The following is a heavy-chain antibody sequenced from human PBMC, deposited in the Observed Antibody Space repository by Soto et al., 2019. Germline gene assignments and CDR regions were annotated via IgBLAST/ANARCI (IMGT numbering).Heavy chain of an antibody. D-gene: IGHD4-17*01. CDR3: AKTPRGGDYGDWYFDL. Sequence: EVPLLESGGALVQPGGSLRLSCAASEFTFSTSGMTWVRLAPGRGLDYVSAINPSGSRTYYADSVKGRFTISRDNSKNTLYLQMNSLRAEDTAIYYCAKTPRGGDYGDWYFDLWGRGTLVTVSS. V-gene: IGHV3-23*05. J-gene: IGHJ2*01. CDR2: INPSGSRT. CDR1: EFTFSTSG.